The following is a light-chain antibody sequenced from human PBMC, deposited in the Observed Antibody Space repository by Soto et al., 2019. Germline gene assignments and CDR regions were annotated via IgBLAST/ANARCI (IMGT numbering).Light chain of an antibody. V-gene: IGLV2-14*01. CDR2: DVS. CDR1: SSDVGGYNY. CDR3: HSYTSSSTRV. J-gene: IGLJ1*01. Sequence: QSVLTQPASVSGSPGQSITISCTGTSSDVGGYNYVSWYQQHPGKAPKLIIYDVSNRPSGVSDRFSGSKSGNTASLTISGLQAEDEADYYCHSYTSSSTRVFGTGTKVTVL.